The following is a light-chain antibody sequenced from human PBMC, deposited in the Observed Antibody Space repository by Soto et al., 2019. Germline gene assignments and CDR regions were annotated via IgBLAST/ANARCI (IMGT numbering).Light chain of an antibody. V-gene: IGLV2-14*03. CDR2: DVS. Sequence: QSALTQPASVSGSPGQSITISCTGTSSDVGGYNYVSWYQQYPGKAPKLMIYDVSNRPSGVSIRFSGSKSGNTASLTISGLQAEDEADYYCNSYTSSSTLVFGGGTKLTVL. CDR3: NSYTSSSTLV. J-gene: IGLJ2*01. CDR1: SSDVGGYNY.